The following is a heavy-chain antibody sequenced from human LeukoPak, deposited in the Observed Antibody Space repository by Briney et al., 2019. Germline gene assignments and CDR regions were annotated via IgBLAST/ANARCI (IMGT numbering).Heavy chain of an antibody. J-gene: IGHJ4*02. CDR3: AKRDAVADFFDY. CDR2: ISGSGGST. D-gene: IGHD6-19*01. V-gene: IGHV3-23*01. CDR1: GLTFSSYA. Sequence: GGALRLSCAASGLTFSSYAMSWVRQAPGKGLEWVSAISGSGGSTYYADSVKGRFTISRDNSKNPLYLQMNSLRAEDTAVYYCAKRDAVADFFDYWGQGTLVTVSS.